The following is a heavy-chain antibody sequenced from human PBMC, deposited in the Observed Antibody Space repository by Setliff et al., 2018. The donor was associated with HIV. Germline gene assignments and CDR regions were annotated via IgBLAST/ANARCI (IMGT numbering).Heavy chain of an antibody. V-gene: IGHV4-39*02. Sequence: SETLSLTCTVSGGSISTSTYYWGWIRQPPGKGLEWIGSIYYSGSTYYNSSLQSRVTISVDTSKNQFSLKVNSVTAADTAVYYCAREGGLDYYDSSGHYSYWGQGTLVTVSS. CDR1: GGSISTSTYY. CDR2: IYYSGST. J-gene: IGHJ4*02. CDR3: AREGGLDYYDSSGHYSY. D-gene: IGHD3-22*01.